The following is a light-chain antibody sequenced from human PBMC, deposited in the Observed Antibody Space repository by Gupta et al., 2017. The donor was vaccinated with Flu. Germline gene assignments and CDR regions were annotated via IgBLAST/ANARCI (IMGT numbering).Light chain of an antibody. Sequence: IPCSGDALPKQYAYWYQQRPGQAPVLLIYKDNERPSGIPERFSGSSSGTTVTLTISGVQAEDEADYYCQSADSSGTYVVFGGGTKLTV. J-gene: IGLJ2*01. CDR3: QSADSSGTYVV. V-gene: IGLV3-25*03. CDR1: ALPKQY. CDR2: KDN.